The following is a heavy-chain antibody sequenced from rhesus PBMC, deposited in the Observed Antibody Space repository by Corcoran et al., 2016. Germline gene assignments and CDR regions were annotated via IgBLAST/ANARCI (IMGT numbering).Heavy chain of an antibody. Sequence: QVQLQESGPGLVKPSETLSLTCAVSGGSFSVYYWGWIRQPPGQGLEWIGYMSGRRGSNDKNTFPKSRVTTSTATSKNQCSLKRGAVTASDTAVYYCASDLTTLHFDYWGQGVLVTVSS. CDR1: GGSFSVYY. D-gene: IGHD4-11*01. V-gene: IGHV4-165*01. J-gene: IGHJ4*01. CDR2: MSGRRGSN. CDR3: ASDLTTLHFDY.